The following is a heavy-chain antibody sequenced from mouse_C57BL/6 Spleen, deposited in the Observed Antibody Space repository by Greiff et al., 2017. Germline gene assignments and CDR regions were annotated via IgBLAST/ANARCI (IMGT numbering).Heavy chain of an antibody. CDR2: INPNNGGT. Sequence: VQLQQSGPELVKPGASVKIPCKASGYTFTDYNMDWVKQSHGKSLEWIGDINPNNGGTIYNQKFKGKATLTVDKSSSTAYMELRSLTSEDTAVYYGARPYDYDEGFTYWGQGTLVTVSA. CDR1: GYTFTDYN. D-gene: IGHD2-4*01. J-gene: IGHJ3*01. V-gene: IGHV1-18*01. CDR3: ARPYDYDEGFTY.